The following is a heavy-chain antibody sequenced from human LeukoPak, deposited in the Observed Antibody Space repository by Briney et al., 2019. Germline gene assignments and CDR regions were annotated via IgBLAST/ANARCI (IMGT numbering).Heavy chain of an antibody. CDR2: ISSSSSYI. D-gene: IGHD2-2*01. CDR3: ARDQPAATMDV. V-gene: IGHV3-21*01. J-gene: IGHJ6*04. Sequence: GGSLRLSCAGSGLTLSSYNMNWVSQAPGKGLEWVSSISSSSSYIYYADSVKGRFTISRDNAKNSLYLQMNSLRAEDTAVYYCARDQPAATMDVWGKGTTVTVSS. CDR1: GLTLSSYN.